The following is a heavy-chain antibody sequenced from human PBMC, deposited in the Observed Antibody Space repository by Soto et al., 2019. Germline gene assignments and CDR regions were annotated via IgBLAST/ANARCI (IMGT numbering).Heavy chain of an antibody. J-gene: IGHJ6*03. Sequence: PSQTLSLTCAISGDSVSSNSAAWNWIRQSPSRGLEWLGRTYYRSKWYNDYAVSVKSRITINPDTSKNQFSLQLNSVTPEDTAVYYCARVVSITMVRGADRYYMDVWGKGTTVTVSS. CDR3: ARVVSITMVRGADRYYMDV. D-gene: IGHD3-10*01. CDR1: GDSVSSNSAA. V-gene: IGHV6-1*01. CDR2: TYYRSKWYN.